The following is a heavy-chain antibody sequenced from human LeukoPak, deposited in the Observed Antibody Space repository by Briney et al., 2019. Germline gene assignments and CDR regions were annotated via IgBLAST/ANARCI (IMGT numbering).Heavy chain of an antibody. J-gene: IGHJ4*02. CDR3: TSLWYCSSTSCSGFDY. Sequence: PGRSLRLSCTASGFTFGDYAMSWVRQAPGKGLEWVGFIRSKAYGGTTEYAASVKGRFTISRDDSKSIAYLQMNSLKTEDTAVYYRTSLWYCSSTSCSGFDYWGQGTLVTVSS. V-gene: IGHV3-49*04. CDR2: IRSKAYGGTT. D-gene: IGHD2-2*01. CDR1: GFTFGDYA.